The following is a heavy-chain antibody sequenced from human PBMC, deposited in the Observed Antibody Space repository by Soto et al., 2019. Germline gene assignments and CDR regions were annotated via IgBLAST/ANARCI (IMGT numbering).Heavy chain of an antibody. Sequence: GXSLRLSCAASGFTLSSYWMHWVRQAPVKGLVWVSRINSDGSSTSYADSVKGRFTISRDNAKNTLYLQMNSLRAEDTAVYYCARALYYGDYSILMDYYGMDVWGQGTTVTVSS. D-gene: IGHD4-17*01. CDR3: ARALYYGDYSILMDYYGMDV. CDR1: GFTLSSYW. V-gene: IGHV3-74*01. CDR2: INSDGSST. J-gene: IGHJ6*02.